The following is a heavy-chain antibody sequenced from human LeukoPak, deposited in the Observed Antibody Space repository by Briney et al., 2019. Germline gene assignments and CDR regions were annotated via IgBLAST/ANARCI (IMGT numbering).Heavy chain of an antibody. CDR1: GGSISSYY. V-gene: IGHV4-59*01. CDR3: ARAEYVQQSLVLMY. D-gene: IGHD6-19*01. Sequence: KSSETLSLTCTVSGGSISSYYWTWIRQPPGKGLEWIGYVIYSGSTNYNPSLKSRVIISVDTSRNQFSLKLSSVTAADTAVYYCARAEYVQQSLVLMYWGQGTLVTVSS. CDR2: VIYSGST. J-gene: IGHJ4*02.